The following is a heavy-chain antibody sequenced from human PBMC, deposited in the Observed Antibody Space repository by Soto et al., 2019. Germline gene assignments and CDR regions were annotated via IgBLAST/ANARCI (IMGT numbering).Heavy chain of an antibody. Sequence: VQMVESGGGVVQPGKSLRLSCETSGFTFKFYGMHWDRQAPGKGLECVAVISHDGNTHYYADSVKGRFTISRDNSKNTLYLLMNSLRLDDSSTYYCAKDRGGDCPDNSCYFGADYWGQGALVIVSS. J-gene: IGHJ4*02. CDR3: AKDRGGDCPDNSCYFGADY. V-gene: IGHV3-30*18. CDR1: GFTFKFYG. D-gene: IGHD2-2*01. CDR2: ISHDGNTH.